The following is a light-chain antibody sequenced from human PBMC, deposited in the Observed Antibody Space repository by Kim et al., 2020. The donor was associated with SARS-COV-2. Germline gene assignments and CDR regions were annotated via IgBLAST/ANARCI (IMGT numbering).Light chain of an antibody. CDR3: QKYNNWPPWT. CDR2: SSS. Sequence: EIIITQSPATLSVSLGESATLSCRTSQSVDINLAWYQQKPGQPPRLLIYSSSTRATGIPARFSGSGSGTEFTLTISSLQSEDFAIYYCQKYNNWPPWTFGQGTKVDIK. J-gene: IGKJ1*01. V-gene: IGKV3-15*01. CDR1: QSVDIN.